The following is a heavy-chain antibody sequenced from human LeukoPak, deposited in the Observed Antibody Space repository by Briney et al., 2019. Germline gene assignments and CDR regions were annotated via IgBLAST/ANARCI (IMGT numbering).Heavy chain of an antibody. CDR2: IYYSGST. CDR3: ARDLGGNY. J-gene: IGHJ4*02. V-gene: IGHV4-59*01. Sequence: SETLSLTCSVSGGSISSYYWSWIRQPPGKGLEWIGYIYYSGSTNYNPSLKSRVTISVDTSKNQFSLKLSSVTAADTAVYYCARDLGGNYWGQGTLVTVSS. CDR1: GGSISSYY. D-gene: IGHD3-16*01.